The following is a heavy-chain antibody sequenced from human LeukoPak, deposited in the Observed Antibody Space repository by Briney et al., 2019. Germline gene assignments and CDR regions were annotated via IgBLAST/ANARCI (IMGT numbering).Heavy chain of an antibody. J-gene: IGHJ4*02. CDR3: ARGAFEYDTSGYYYTFDY. V-gene: IGHV3-49*04. Sequence: GGSLRLSCTTSGFTFGDYAMTWVRQAPGKGLEWLGFISSETSGGTTDYAASVKGRFTISRDDSKSIAYLQMSTLKTEATAIYYCARGAFEYDTSGYYYTFDYWGQGSLVAVSS. CDR1: GFTFGDYA. CDR2: ISSETSGGTT. D-gene: IGHD3-22*01.